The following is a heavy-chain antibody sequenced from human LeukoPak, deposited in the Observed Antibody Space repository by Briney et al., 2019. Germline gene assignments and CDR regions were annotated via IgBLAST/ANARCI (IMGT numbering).Heavy chain of an antibody. CDR2: INPNSRGT. J-gene: IGHJ6*02. D-gene: IGHD3-3*01. V-gene: IGHV1-2*02. CDR3: ARDEIFWDV. Sequence: XWVRQAXGQGFECMGWINPNSRGTNYAQNFQGSVTMTRDTSISTAYMDLSRLRSDDTAVYYCARDEIFWDVWGQGTTVTVSS.